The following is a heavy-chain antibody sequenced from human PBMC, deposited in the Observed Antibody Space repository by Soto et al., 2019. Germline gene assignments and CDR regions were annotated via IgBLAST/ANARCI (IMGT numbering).Heavy chain of an antibody. CDR1: GYTLTELS. CDR3: ATSLLWFGESYYGMDV. CDR2: FDPEDGET. V-gene: IGHV1-24*01. J-gene: IGHJ6*02. D-gene: IGHD3-10*01. Sequence: ASVKVSCKVSGYTLTELSMHWVRQAPGKGLEWMGGFDPEDGETIYAQKFQGRVTMTEDTSTDTAYMELSSLRSEDTAVYYCATSLLWFGESYYGMDVWGQGTTVTVSS.